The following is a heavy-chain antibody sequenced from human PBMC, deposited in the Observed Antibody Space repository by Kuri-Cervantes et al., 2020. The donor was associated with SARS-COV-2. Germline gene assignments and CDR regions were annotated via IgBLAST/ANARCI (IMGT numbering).Heavy chain of an antibody. CDR2: IYTSGST. J-gene: IGHJ4*02. CDR1: GGSISSYY. CDR3: ARAGIGAVAGNFDY. V-gene: IGHV4-4*07. D-gene: IGHD6-19*01. Sequence: GSLRLSCTVSGGSISSYYWSWIRQPAGKGLEWIGRIYTSGSTNYNPSLKSRVTMSVDTSKNHFSLRLSSVTAADTAVYYCARAGIGAVAGNFDYWGQGNLVTVSS.